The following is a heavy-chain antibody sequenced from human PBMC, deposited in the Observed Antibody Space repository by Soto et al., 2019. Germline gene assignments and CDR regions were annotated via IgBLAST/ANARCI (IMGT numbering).Heavy chain of an antibody. J-gene: IGHJ5*02. CDR2: MNPNSGNT. CDR3: ARVFEYSSSSEWFDP. V-gene: IGHV1-8*02. Sequence: ASVKVSCKASGFTFTGHYINWVRQATGQGLEWMGWMNPNSGNTGYAQKFQGRVTMTRNTSISTAYMELSSLRSEDTAVYYCARVFEYSSSSEWFDPWGQGTLVTVS. CDR1: GFTFTGHY. D-gene: IGHD6-6*01.